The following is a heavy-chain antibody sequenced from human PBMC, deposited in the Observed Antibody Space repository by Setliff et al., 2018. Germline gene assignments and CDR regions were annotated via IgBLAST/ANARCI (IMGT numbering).Heavy chain of an antibody. CDR1: GYTFTDYF. CDR3: ARISPSYCSKSGCYAAEGY. Sequence: GASVKVSCKTSGYTFTDYFLHWVRQAPGQGLEWLGWINPASGDTNFAQKFQGRVTMTRDTSITTAYMELHSLRSDDTAVYFCARISPSYCSKSGCYAAEGYWGQGTLVTVSS. V-gene: IGHV1-2*02. D-gene: IGHD2-2*01. CDR2: INPASGDT. J-gene: IGHJ4*02.